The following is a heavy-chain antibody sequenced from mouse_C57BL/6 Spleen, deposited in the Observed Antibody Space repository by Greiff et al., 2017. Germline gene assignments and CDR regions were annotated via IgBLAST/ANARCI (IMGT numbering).Heavy chain of an antibody. V-gene: IGHV5-9*01. CDR2: ISGGGGNT. Sequence: EVKVVESGGGLVKPGGSLKLSCAASGFTFSSYTMSWVRQTPEKRLEWVATISGGGGNTYYPDSVKGRFTISRDNAKNTLYLQMSSLRSEDTALYYCARHPYSNYAMDYWGQGTSVTVSS. CDR1: GFTFSSYT. CDR3: ARHPYSNYAMDY. D-gene: IGHD2-5*01. J-gene: IGHJ4*01.